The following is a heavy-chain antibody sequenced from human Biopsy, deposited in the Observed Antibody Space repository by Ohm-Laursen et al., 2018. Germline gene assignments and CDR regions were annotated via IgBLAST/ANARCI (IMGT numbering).Heavy chain of an antibody. V-gene: IGHV4-38-2*01. Sequence: TLSLTCAVSGYSVTNDYYWGWIRQPPGKGLEWIGNIYYDGITYYNPSLKSRVAMSVDTSKNQFSLRLTSVTAADTAVYYCARVAGDYAYYYGMDVWGQGTTVIVSS. D-gene: IGHD4-17*01. CDR1: GYSVTNDYY. CDR3: ARVAGDYAYYYGMDV. CDR2: IYYDGIT. J-gene: IGHJ6*02.